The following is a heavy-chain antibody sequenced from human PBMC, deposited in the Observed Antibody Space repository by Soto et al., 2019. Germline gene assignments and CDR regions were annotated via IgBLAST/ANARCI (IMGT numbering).Heavy chain of an antibody. D-gene: IGHD2-2*01. J-gene: IGHJ6*02. CDR3: ATTNGLNYCYGMDV. CDR2: SYFSGST. V-gene: IGHV4-59*08. CDR1: YGSISSYY. Sequence: QVQLQESGPGLVKPSETLSLSCTVSYGSISSYYWSWIRQPPGKGLEWIGYSYFSGSTNYNPSLKRRVTMSLDTAKNQFSLRLTSVTAAEPAVYYGATTNGLNYCYGMDVWGQGTTVTVPS.